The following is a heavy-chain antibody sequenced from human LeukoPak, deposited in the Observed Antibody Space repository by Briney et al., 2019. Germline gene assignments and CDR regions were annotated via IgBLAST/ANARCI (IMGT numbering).Heavy chain of an antibody. J-gene: IGHJ4*02. Sequence: PGRSLRLSCTASGFTFSSYAMSWVRQAPGKGLEWVSTISGSGGSTYYADSAKGRFTISRDNSKNTLYLQMNSLRAEDTAVYYCAKDVYDFWSGFDYWGQGTLVTVSS. CDR3: AKDVYDFWSGFDY. D-gene: IGHD3-3*01. CDR2: ISGSGGST. CDR1: GFTFSSYA. V-gene: IGHV3-23*01.